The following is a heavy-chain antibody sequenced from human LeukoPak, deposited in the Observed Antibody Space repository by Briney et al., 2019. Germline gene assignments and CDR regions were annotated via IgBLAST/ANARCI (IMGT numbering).Heavy chain of an antibody. V-gene: IGHV3-30*18. CDR1: GFTFSSSD. Sequence: GRSLRLSCAASGFTFSSSDMHWVRQAPGKGLEWVAVISYDATNKYYADSVKGRFTLSRDNSRNTLYLQANTLRDEDTAVYYCAKASSNYFYYFEYWGQGTLVTVSS. CDR3: AKASSNYFYYFEY. J-gene: IGHJ4*02. CDR2: ISYDATNK. D-gene: IGHD2/OR15-2a*01.